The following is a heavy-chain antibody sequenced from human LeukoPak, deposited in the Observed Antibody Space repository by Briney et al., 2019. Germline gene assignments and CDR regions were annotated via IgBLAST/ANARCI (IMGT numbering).Heavy chain of an antibody. V-gene: IGHV3-23*01. D-gene: IGHD3-22*01. J-gene: IGHJ4*02. CDR1: GFTFRNYA. CDR2: INANGGST. Sequence: PGGSLRLSCAASGFTFRNYAMNWVRQAPGKGLEWVSGINANGGSTYYADSVKGRFTISRDNSKNTLYLQMNSLRAEDTAVYYCYYYYDSSGAIPRDYWGQGTLVTVST. CDR3: YYYYDSSGAIPRDY.